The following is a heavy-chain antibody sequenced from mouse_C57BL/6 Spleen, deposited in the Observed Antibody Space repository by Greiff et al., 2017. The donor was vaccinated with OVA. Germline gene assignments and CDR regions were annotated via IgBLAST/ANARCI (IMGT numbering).Heavy chain of an antibody. CDR3: ARRDSNYAMDY. V-gene: IGHV5-17*01. CDR1: GFTFSDYG. D-gene: IGHD2-5*01. J-gene: IGHJ4*01. Sequence: EVKLVGSGGGLVKPGGSLKLSCAASGFTFSDYGMHWVRQAPEKGLEWVAYISSGSSTIYYADTVKGRFTISRDNAKNTLFLQMTSLRSEDTAMYYCARRDSNYAMDYWGQGTSVTVSS. CDR2: ISSGSSTI.